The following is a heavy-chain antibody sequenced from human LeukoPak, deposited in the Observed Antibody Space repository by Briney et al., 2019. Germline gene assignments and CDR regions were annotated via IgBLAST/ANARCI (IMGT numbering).Heavy chain of an antibody. D-gene: IGHD5-24*01. Sequence: ASVKVSCKASGYTFTGYYMHWVRQAPGQGLDWMGWINPNSGGTNYAQKFQGRVTMTRDTSISTAYMELSRLRSDDTAVYYCARDRVMATAWDYWGQGTLVTVSS. CDR2: INPNSGGT. J-gene: IGHJ4*02. V-gene: IGHV1-2*02. CDR1: GYTFTGYY. CDR3: ARDRVMATAWDY.